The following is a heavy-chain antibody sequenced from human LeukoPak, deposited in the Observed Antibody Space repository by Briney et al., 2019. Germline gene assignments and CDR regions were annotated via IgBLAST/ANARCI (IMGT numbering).Heavy chain of an antibody. J-gene: IGHJ4*02. CDR2: INPNGGGT. Sequence: APVKVSCKASGYTFTEFYIHWVRQAPGQVLEWMGWINPNGGGTNYAQKFQGRVTLTRDTSITTAYMELSRLRSEDTALYYCARGVAIDYWGQGTLVTVSS. V-gene: IGHV1-2*02. CDR1: GYTFTEFY. CDR3: ARGVAIDY.